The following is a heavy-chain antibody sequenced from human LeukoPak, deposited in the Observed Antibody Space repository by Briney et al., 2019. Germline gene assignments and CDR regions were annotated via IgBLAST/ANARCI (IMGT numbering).Heavy chain of an antibody. V-gene: IGHV3-21*01. Sequence: GGSLRLSCAASGFTFSSYSMNWVRQAPGKGLEWVSSISSSSSYIYYADSVKGRFTISRDNAKNSPYLQMNSLRAEDTAVYYCARADWDTAMIDYWGQGTLVTVSS. CDR1: GFTFSSYS. D-gene: IGHD5-18*01. CDR3: ARADWDTAMIDY. J-gene: IGHJ4*02. CDR2: ISSSSSYI.